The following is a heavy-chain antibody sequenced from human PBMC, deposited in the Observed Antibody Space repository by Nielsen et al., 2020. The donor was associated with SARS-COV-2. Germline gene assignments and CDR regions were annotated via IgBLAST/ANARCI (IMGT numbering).Heavy chain of an antibody. J-gene: IGHJ6*02. V-gene: IGHV3-30-3*01. Sequence: WIRQPPGKGLEWVAVISYDGSNKYYADSVKGRFTISRDNSKNTLYLQMNSLRAEDTAVYYCARDRTAAQYYYYGMDVWGQGTTVTVSS. CDR3: ARDRTAAQYYYYGMDV. CDR2: ISYDGSNK. D-gene: IGHD6-25*01.